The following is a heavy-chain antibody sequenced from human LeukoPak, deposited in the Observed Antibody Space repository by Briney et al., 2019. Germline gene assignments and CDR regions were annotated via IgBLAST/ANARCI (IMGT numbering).Heavy chain of an antibody. CDR3: ARLFFYYDSSGYYYGQQDDFDY. D-gene: IGHD3-22*01. CDR2: IDPSDSYT. V-gene: IGHV5-10-1*01. J-gene: IGHJ4*02. CDR1: GYSFTSYW. Sequence: GESLKISCKGSGYSFTSYWIGWVRQMPGKGLEWMGRIDPSDSYTNYSPSFQGHVTISADKSISTAYLQWSSLKASDTAMYYCARLFFYYDSSGYYYGQQDDFDYWGQGTLVTVSS.